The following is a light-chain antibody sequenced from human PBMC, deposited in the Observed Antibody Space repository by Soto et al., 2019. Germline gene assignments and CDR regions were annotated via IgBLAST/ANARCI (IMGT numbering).Light chain of an antibody. V-gene: IGKV1-39*01. Sequence: DIQMTQSPSSLSASVGDRVTITCRASQPIAKFLNWFQHKPGEAPKRLIYGASILQDGVPSRFSGSGSGTDYTLTISGLQTKDFATYFCQQSYSVPLTFXGGTKVDIK. J-gene: IGKJ4*01. CDR1: QPIAKF. CDR3: QQSYSVPLT. CDR2: GAS.